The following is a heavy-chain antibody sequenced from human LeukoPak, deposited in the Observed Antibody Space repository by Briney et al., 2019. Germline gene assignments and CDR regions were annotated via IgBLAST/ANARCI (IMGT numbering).Heavy chain of an antibody. D-gene: IGHD3-3*01. CDR1: GGTFSSYA. Sequence: ASVKASCKASGGTFSSYAISWVRQAPGQGLEWMGGIIPIFGTANYAQKFQGRVTITADESTSTAYMELSSLRSEDTAVYYCARQAFWSGYYPYWGQGTLVTVSS. CDR2: IIPIFGTA. J-gene: IGHJ4*02. V-gene: IGHV1-69*13. CDR3: ARQAFWSGYYPY.